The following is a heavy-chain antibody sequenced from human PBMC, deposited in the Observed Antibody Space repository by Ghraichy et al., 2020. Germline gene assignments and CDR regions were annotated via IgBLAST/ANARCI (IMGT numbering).Heavy chain of an antibody. CDR1: GFTVNTNY. CDR3: ARGRRELLE. J-gene: IGHJ4*02. CDR2: MYSGGSS. Sequence: GALRLSCAASGFTVNTNYVSWVRQAPGEGLEWVSVMYSGGSSHYADSVKARFTISRDNPKNTVYLQMNSLRVEDTAIYYCARGRRELLEWGQGTLVTVSS. V-gene: IGHV3-66*01. D-gene: IGHD3-3*01.